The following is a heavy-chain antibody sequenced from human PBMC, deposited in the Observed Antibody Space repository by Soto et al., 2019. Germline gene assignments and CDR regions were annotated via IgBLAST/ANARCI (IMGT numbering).Heavy chain of an antibody. D-gene: IGHD6-13*01. CDR1: GFIFSNHA. CDR3: AKRQGIGGAANSFDF. CDR2: ISAGGNLI. Sequence: PGGSLRLSCAASGFIFSNHAMSWVRQVPGKGLEWVSGISAGGNLIYYADSVGGRFTMSRDNSKNMLYLQMNSLRAEDTAVYFCAKRQGIGGAANSFDFWGQGARVTVSS. V-gene: IGHV3-23*01. J-gene: IGHJ5*01.